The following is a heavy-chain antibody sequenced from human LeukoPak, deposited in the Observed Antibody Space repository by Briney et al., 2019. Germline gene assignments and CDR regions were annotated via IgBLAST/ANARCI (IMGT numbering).Heavy chain of an antibody. J-gene: IGHJ6*03. CDR1: GYTFTSYY. Sequence: SVKVSCKASGYTFTSYYMHWVRQAPGQGLEWLGGIIPNFGTANYAQKFQGRVTVTADESTSTVYMELSRLRSEDTAIYYCARHPQPYYYYYMDIWGKGTTVTISS. D-gene: IGHD3-10*01. CDR2: IIPNFGTA. V-gene: IGHV1-69*13. CDR3: ARHPQPYYYYYMDI.